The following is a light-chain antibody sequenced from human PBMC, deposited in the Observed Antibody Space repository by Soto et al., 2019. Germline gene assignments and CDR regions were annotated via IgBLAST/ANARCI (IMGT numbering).Light chain of an antibody. CDR2: DAS. V-gene: IGKV3-11*01. CDR3: QQYGSSPRT. J-gene: IGKJ1*01. CDR1: QSVRSS. Sequence: EIVLTQSPATLTLSPGDRATLSCRASQSVRSSLAWYQQKPGQAPRLLIYDASKRATGIPARFSGSASGTDFTLTISSLEPGDFAMYYCQQYGSSPRTFGQGTKVDIK.